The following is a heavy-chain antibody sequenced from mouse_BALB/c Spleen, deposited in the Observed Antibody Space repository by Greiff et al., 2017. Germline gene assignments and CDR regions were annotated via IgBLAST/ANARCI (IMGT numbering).Heavy chain of an antibody. Sequence: EVQRVESGGGLVKPGGSLKLSCAASGFTFSSYAMSWVRQTPEKRLEWVATISSGGSYTYYPDSVKGRFTISRDNAKNTLYLQMSSLRSEDTAMYYCARQRTEYYFDYWGQGTTLTVSS. CDR2: ISSGGSYT. V-gene: IGHV5-9-3*01. CDR3: ARQRTEYYFDY. CDR1: GFTFSSYA. J-gene: IGHJ2*01.